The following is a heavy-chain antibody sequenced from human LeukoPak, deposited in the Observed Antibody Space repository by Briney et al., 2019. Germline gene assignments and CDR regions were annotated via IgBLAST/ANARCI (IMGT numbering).Heavy chain of an antibody. V-gene: IGHV4-59*08. D-gene: IGHD1-26*01. CDR1: GGSISSYY. J-gene: IGHJ4*02. CDR3: ARSPWAGSYYFDY. CDR2: IYYSGST. Sequence: PSETLSLTCTVSGGSISSYYWSWIRQPPGKGLEWIGYIYYSGSTNYNPSLKSRVTISVDTSKNQFSLKMSSVTAADTAVYYCARSPWAGSYYFDYWGQGTLVTVSS.